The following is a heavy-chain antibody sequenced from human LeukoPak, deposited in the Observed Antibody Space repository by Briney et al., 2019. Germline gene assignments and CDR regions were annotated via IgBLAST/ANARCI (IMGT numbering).Heavy chain of an antibody. V-gene: IGHV7-4-1*02. J-gene: IGHJ6*03. CDR3: ARGRLGYCSSTSCPIGYMDV. CDR1: GYTFTSYA. D-gene: IGHD2-2*01. Sequence: ASVKVSCKASGYTFTSYAMNWVRQAPGQGLEWMGWINTNTGNPTYAQGFTGRFVFSLDTSVSTAYLQISSLKAEDTAVYYCARGRLGYCSSTSCPIGYMDVWGKGTTVTVSS. CDR2: INTNTGNP.